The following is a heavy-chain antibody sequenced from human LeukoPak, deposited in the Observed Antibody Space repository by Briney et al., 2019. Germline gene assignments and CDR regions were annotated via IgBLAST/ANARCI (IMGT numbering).Heavy chain of an antibody. CDR3: AKGGGYSSHYDY. V-gene: IGHV3-30*18. J-gene: IGHJ4*02. CDR2: ISYDGSNK. Sequence: GGSLRLSCAASGFTFSSYGMHWVRQAPGKGLEWVALISYDGSNKYYADSVKGRFTISRDNSKNTLYLQMNSLRAEDTAVYYCAKGGGYSSHYDYWGQGTLVTVSS. D-gene: IGHD6-13*01. CDR1: GFTFSSYG.